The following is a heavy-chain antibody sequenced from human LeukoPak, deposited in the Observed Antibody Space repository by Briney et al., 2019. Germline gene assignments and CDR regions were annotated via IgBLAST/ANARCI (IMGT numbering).Heavy chain of an antibody. V-gene: IGHV1-69*05. CDR1: GGTFSSYA. D-gene: IGHD4-23*01. J-gene: IGHJ6*03. CDR3: ARGRGPTTVVTPNYYYYYMDV. CDR2: IIPIFGTA. Sequence: ASVKVSCKASGGTFSSYAISWVRQAPGQGLEWMGGIIPIFGTANYAQKFQGRVTITTDESTSTAYMELSSLRSEDTAVYYCARGRGPTTVVTPNYYYYYMDVWGKGTTVNVSS.